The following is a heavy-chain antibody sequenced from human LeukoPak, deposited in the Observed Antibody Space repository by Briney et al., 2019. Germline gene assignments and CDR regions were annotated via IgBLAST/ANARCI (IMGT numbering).Heavy chain of an antibody. V-gene: IGHV6-1*01. CDR1: GDNVSSQSAA. CDR3: ARSTNWYNRFDP. CDR2: TYYRSKWYQ. Sequence: SQTLSLTCAISGDNVSSQSAAWSWIRQSPSRGLEWLGRTYYRSKWYQDYGVSVKSRISINPDTSKNQIFLQLNSMTAEDTAVYYCARSTNWYNRFDPWGQGTLVIVS. D-gene: IGHD6-13*01. J-gene: IGHJ5*02.